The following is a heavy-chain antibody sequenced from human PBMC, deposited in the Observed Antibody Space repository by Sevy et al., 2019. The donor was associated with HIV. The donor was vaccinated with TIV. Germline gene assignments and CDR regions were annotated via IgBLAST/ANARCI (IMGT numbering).Heavy chain of an antibody. CDR2: ISGSGSGR. V-gene: IGHV3-48*04. D-gene: IGHD5-12*01. Sequence: GGSLRLSCAASGFTFSNYAMHWVRQAPGKGLEWVSYISGSGSGRYYADSVKGRLTISRDNAKKSLYLQMNSLRAEETAVYYCARLSIVATMVDFWGQGTLVTVSS. CDR1: GFTFSNYA. CDR3: ARLSIVATMVDF. J-gene: IGHJ4*02.